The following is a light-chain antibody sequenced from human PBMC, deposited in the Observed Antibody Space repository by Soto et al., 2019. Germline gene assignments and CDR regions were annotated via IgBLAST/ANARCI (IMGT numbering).Light chain of an antibody. J-gene: IGKJ1*01. CDR2: AAS. CDR3: QRYDIAPWT. V-gene: IGKV1-27*01. CDR1: QGIGRS. Sequence: DIQMTQSPSSLSASVGDRVTITCRASQGIGRSLAWYQHKAGKVPNLLIYAASTLQSGVPSRFSGSGSGTDFTLTISSLQPEDVATYYCQRYDIAPWTFDQGTKVEIK.